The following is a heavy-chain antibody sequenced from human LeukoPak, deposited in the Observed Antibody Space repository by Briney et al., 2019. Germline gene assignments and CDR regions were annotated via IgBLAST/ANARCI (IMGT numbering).Heavy chain of an antibody. D-gene: IGHD2-15*01. CDR2: MNPTSGNT. CDR1: GYTFTSYD. CDR3: ARRTRELGYCSGGSCYHDAFDI. Sequence: ASVKVSCKDSGYTFTSYDINWVRQATGQGLEWMGWMNPTSGNTGYAHKFQGRVTLTRNTSISTAYIELSSLRSEDTAVYYCARRTRELGYCSGGSCYHDAFDIWGQGTMVTVS. J-gene: IGHJ3*02. V-gene: IGHV1-8*01.